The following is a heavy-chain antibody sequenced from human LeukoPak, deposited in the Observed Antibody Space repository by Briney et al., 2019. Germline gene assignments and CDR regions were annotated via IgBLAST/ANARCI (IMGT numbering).Heavy chain of an antibody. J-gene: IGHJ6*02. CDR1: GYTFTGYY. Sequence: ASVKVSCKTSGYTFTGYYMHWVRQAPGQGLEWMGRMNPKTGDTNYAQKFQGRVTMTRDTSINTAYMELSSLRSEDTAVYYCARNGACSSTSCSNYYYYGMDVWGQGTTVTVSS. CDR2: MNPKTGDT. V-gene: IGHV1-2*06. D-gene: IGHD2-2*01. CDR3: ARNGACSSTSCSNYYYYGMDV.